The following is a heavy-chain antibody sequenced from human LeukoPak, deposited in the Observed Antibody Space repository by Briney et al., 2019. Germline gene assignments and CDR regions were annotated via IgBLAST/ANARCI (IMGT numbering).Heavy chain of an antibody. V-gene: IGHV3-30*02. CDR1: GFTFNSYG. CDR3: AKSRSLLWFGEFPFDY. J-gene: IGHJ4*02. CDR2: IRYDGSNK. D-gene: IGHD3-10*01. Sequence: GGSLRLSCAASGFTFNSYGMHWVRQAPGKGLEWVAFIRYDGSNKYYADSVKGRFTISRDNSKNTLYLQMNSLRAEDTAVYYCAKSRSLLWFGEFPFDYWGQGTLVTVSS.